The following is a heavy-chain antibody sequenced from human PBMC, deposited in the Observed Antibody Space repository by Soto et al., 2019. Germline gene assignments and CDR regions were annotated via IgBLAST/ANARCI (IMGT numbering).Heavy chain of an antibody. CDR2: IYWDDDK. CDR3: AHLTYYYDSSGYYSRAEYFQH. V-gene: IGHV2-5*02. J-gene: IGHJ1*01. CDR1: GFSLSTSGVG. D-gene: IGHD3-22*01. Sequence: QITLKESGPTLVKPTQTLTLTCTFSGFSLSTSGVGVGWIRQPPGKALEWLALIYWDDDKRYSPSLKSRLTITKDTYKNQVVLTMTNMDPVDTATYYCAHLTYYYDSSGYYSRAEYFQHWGQGTLVTVSS.